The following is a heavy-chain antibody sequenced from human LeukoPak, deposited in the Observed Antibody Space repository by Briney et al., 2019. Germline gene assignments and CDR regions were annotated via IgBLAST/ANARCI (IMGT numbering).Heavy chain of an antibody. Sequence: SETLSLTCAVSGGSISSGGYSWIWIRQPPGKGLEWIGYIYHSGSTYYNPSLKSRVTISVDRSKNQFSLKLSSVTAADTAVYYCARAYGYNYYFDYWGQGTLVTVSS. D-gene: IGHD5-24*01. CDR3: ARAYGYNYYFDY. CDR2: IYHSGST. J-gene: IGHJ4*02. CDR1: GGSISSGGYS. V-gene: IGHV4-30-2*01.